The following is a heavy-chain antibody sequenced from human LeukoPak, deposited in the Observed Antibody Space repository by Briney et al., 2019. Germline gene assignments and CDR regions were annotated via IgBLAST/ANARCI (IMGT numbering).Heavy chain of an antibody. D-gene: IGHD2-21*01. CDR1: GFTFSSYD. CDR3: ARSLPRILVVIAAGYYYGMDV. V-gene: IGHV3-13*01. CDR2: IGTAGDT. J-gene: IGHJ6*02. Sequence: GGSLRLSCAASGFTFSSYDMHWVRQATGKGLEWVSAIGTAGDTYYPGSVKGRFTISRENAKNSLYLQMNSLRAEDTAVYYCARSLPRILVVIAAGYYYGMDVWGQGTTATVSS.